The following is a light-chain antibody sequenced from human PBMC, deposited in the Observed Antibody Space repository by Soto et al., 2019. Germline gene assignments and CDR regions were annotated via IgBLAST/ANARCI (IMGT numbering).Light chain of an antibody. CDR1: SSDVGTYNY. Sequence: QSALTQPASVSGSPGQSITISCTGTSSDVGTYNYVSWYQHYPGKAPKLMIYEVRNRPSGVSNRFSGSKSGNTASLTISGLQPEDEADYYCISYTSGSSPDVFGTGTKVTVL. CDR2: EVR. CDR3: ISYTSGSSPDV. J-gene: IGLJ1*01. V-gene: IGLV2-14*01.